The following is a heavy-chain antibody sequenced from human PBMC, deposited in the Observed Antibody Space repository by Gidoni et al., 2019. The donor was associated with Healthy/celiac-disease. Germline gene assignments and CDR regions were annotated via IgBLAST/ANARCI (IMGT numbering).Heavy chain of an antibody. CDR3: ARDMYYYGSVSPFDY. CDR2: ISYDGSNK. J-gene: IGHJ4*02. CDR1: GFTCRSYA. D-gene: IGHD3-10*01. V-gene: IGHV3-30*04. Sequence: VQLVESGGGVVQPGRSLRLSGAAAGFTCRSYAMHWGRQAPGKWLEWVAVISYDGSNKYYADSVTGRFTISRDNSKNTLYLQMNSLRAEDTAVSYCARDMYYYGSVSPFDYWGQGTLVTVSS.